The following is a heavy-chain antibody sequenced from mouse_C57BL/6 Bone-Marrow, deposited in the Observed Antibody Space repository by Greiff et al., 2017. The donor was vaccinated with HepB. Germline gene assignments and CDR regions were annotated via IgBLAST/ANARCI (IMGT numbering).Heavy chain of an antibody. CDR1: GSTFTSYW. CDR3: ARLNWVYFDY. J-gene: IGHJ2*01. D-gene: IGHD4-1*01. Sequence: VQLQQPGAELVMPGASVKLSCKASGSTFTSYWMHWVKQRPGQGLEWIGEIDPSDSYTNYNQKFKGKSTLTVDKSSSTAYMQLSSLTSEDSAVYYCARLNWVYFDYWGQGTTLTVSS. V-gene: IGHV1-69*01. CDR2: IDPSDSYT.